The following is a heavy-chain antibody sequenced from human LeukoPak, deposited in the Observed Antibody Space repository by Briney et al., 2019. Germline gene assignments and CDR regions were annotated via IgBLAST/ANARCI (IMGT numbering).Heavy chain of an antibody. D-gene: IGHD4-17*01. V-gene: IGHV4-59*12. J-gene: IGHJ6*02. CDR1: GGSITNYY. CDR3: ARESTVTTGGYYYYGMDV. Sequence: SETLSLTCTVSGGSITNYYWTWIRQPPGRGLEWIGYIHYSGSTNYNPSLKSRVTISVDTSKSQFSLKLSSVTAADTAVYYCARESTVTTGGYYYYGMDVWGQGTTVTVSS. CDR2: IHYSGST.